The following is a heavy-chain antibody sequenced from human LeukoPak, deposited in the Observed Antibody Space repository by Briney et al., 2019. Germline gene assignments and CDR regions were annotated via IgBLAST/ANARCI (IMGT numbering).Heavy chain of an antibody. V-gene: IGHV4-38-2*02. D-gene: IGHD5-24*01. J-gene: IGHJ4*02. Sequence: SETLSLTCTVSCYCIRSGYQWGWIRQPPGKGLEWIGSINYSGITYDNPSLKSRVTMSIDTSKNQFSLNVRSVTAADTAHYYCARAEINDYNRYWGQGILVIVSS. CDR1: CYCIRSGYQ. CDR3: ARAEINDYNRY. CDR2: INYSGIT.